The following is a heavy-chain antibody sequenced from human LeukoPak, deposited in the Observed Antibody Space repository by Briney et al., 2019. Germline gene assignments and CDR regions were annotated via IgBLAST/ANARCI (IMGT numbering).Heavy chain of an antibody. CDR3: ARTPRNIAAAMGWFDP. CDR1: GYSFTSYW. Sequence: GESLKISCQGSGYSFTSYWIGWVRQMPGKGLEWMGIIYPGDSDTRYSPSFQGQVTISADKSISTAYLQWSSLKASDTAMYYCARTPRNIAAAMGWFDPWGQGTLVTVSS. CDR2: IYPGDSDT. D-gene: IGHD6-13*01. J-gene: IGHJ5*02. V-gene: IGHV5-51*01.